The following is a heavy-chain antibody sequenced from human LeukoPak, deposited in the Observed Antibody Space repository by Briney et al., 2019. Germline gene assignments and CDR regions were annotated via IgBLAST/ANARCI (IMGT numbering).Heavy chain of an antibody. J-gene: IGHJ6*03. V-gene: IGHV4-38-2*01. Sequence: PSETLSLTCAVSGYSISIGYYWGWFRQPPGKGPEWIGCIYSSGTTYYNPSLKSRVTISVDTSKIQFSLMISSVTAADTAVHDCARQGGSNSPYYYYYMDVWGKGTTVTVSS. CDR2: IYSSGTT. D-gene: IGHD6-13*01. CDR1: GYSISIGYY. CDR3: ARQGGSNSPYYYYYMDV.